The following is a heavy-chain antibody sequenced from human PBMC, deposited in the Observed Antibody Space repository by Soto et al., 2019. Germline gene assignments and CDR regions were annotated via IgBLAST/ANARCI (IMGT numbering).Heavy chain of an antibody. V-gene: IGHV4-4*02. Sequence: SETLSLTCAVSGGSISSSNWWSWVRQPPGKGLEWIGEIYHSGSTNYNPSLKSRVTISVDKSKNQFSLKLSSVTAADTAVYYCASHTLGEPKLNYDIRTPLYYFDYWGQGTLVTVSS. CDR3: ASHTLGEPKLNYDIRTPLYYFDY. D-gene: IGHD3-9*01. CDR1: GGSISSSNW. CDR2: IYHSGST. J-gene: IGHJ4*02.